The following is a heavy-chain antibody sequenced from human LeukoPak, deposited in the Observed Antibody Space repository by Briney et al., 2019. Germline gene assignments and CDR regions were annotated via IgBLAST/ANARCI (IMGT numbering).Heavy chain of an antibody. CDR2: IWYDGSKE. D-gene: IGHD6-13*01. V-gene: IGHV3-33*01. Sequence: TGGSLRLSCAASGFSFSAYGMHWVRQAPGKGLEWVAIIWYDGSKEYYADSVKGRFTISRDNSKNTLYLQMNSLRAEDTAFYYCARGGTSAAGSKGGPWGQGTLVTVSS. CDR3: ARGGTSAAGSKGGP. J-gene: IGHJ5*02. CDR1: GFSFSAYG.